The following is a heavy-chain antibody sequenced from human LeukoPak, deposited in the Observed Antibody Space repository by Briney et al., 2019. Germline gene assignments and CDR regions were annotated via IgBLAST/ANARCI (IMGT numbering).Heavy chain of an antibody. CDR2: INAGNGNT. CDR3: ARDYSSGWAGTFDY. V-gene: IGHV1-3*01. J-gene: IGHJ4*02. D-gene: IGHD6-19*01. Sequence: ASVKVSCKASGDTFTSYARHWVRQAPGQRLEWMGGINAGNGNTKYSQKFQGRVTITRDTSASTAYMELSSLTSEDTAVYYCARDYSSGWAGTFDYWGQGTLVIVSS. CDR1: GDTFTSYA.